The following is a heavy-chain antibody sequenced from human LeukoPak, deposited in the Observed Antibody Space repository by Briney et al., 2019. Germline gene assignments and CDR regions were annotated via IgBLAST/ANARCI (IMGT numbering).Heavy chain of an antibody. Sequence: ASVKVSCKVSGYTLTELSMHWVRQAPGKGLEWMGGFDPEDGETIYAQKFQGRVTMTEDTSTDTAYMEVSRLRSDDTAVYYCARSPDILTGENFDYWGQGTLVTVSS. J-gene: IGHJ4*02. CDR3: ARSPDILTGENFDY. CDR1: GYTLTELS. D-gene: IGHD3-9*01. V-gene: IGHV1-24*01. CDR2: FDPEDGET.